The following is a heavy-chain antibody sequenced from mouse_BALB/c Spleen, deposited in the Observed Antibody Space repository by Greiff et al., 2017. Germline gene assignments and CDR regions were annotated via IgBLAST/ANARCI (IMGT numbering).Heavy chain of an antibody. CDR1: GFSLTSYG. CDR2: IWAGGST. J-gene: IGHJ3*01. D-gene: IGHD3-1*01. CDR3: AREGAARATGWFAY. Sequence: QVQLKESGPGLVAPSQSLSITCTVSGFSLTSYGVHWVRQPPGKGLEWLGVIWAGGSTNYNSALMSRLSISKDNSKSQVFLKMNSLQTDDTAMYYGAREGAARATGWFAYWGQGTLVTVSA. V-gene: IGHV2-9*02.